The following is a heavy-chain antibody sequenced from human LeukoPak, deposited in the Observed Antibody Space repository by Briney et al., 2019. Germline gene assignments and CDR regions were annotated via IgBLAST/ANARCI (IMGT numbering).Heavy chain of an antibody. CDR3: ARVKSEPARAGANSNWFDP. V-gene: IGHV4-59*01. CDR2: IYYSGST. J-gene: IGHJ5*02. CDR1: GGSTSSYY. D-gene: IGHD6-6*01. Sequence: SETLSLTCTVSGGSTSSYYWSWIRQPPGKGLEWIGYIYYSGSTNYNPSLKSRVTISVDTSKNQFSLKLSSVTAADTAVYYCARVKSEPARAGANSNWFDPWGQGTLVTVSS.